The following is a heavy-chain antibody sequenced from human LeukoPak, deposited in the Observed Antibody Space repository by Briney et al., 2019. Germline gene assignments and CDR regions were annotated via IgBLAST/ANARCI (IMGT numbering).Heavy chain of an antibody. Sequence: GASVKVSCKASGYTFTSYYLHWVRQAPGQGLEWMGIINPSAGSTSYAQKFRGRVTMTRDTSTSTVYMELSSLRSEDTAVYYCARKGDIAVAGLVLDHWGQGTLVTVSS. J-gene: IGHJ4*02. V-gene: IGHV1-46*01. D-gene: IGHD6-19*01. CDR3: ARKGDIAVAGLVLDH. CDR2: INPSAGST. CDR1: GYTFTSYY.